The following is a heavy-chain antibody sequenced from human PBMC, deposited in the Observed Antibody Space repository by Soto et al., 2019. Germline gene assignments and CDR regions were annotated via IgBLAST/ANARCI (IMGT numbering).Heavy chain of an antibody. CDR1: GGTFSSYA. J-gene: IGHJ4*02. D-gene: IGHD1-1*01. CDR3: AIQQGLNWNVVPPRPFDY. Sequence: QVQLVQSGAEVKKPGSSVKVSCKASGGTFSSYAISWVRQAPGQGLEWMGGIIPIFGTANYAQKFQGRVTITADESTSTAYMELSSLRSEDTAVYYCAIQQGLNWNVVPPRPFDYWGQGTLVTVSS. CDR2: IIPIFGTA. V-gene: IGHV1-69*01.